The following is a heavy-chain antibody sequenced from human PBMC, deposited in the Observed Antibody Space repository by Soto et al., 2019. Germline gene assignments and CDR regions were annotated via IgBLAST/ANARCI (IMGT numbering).Heavy chain of an antibody. CDR3: AKKVIRSGSCNLAYEH. Sequence: GGSLRLSCAASGFTFSNHAMSWARQAPGKGLEWVSSISSSGSNTYYADSVKGRFTISRDNSKNTLYLEMNSLRVDDTAVYYCAKKVIRSGSCNLAYEHWGQGTQVTVSS. V-gene: IGHV3-23*01. CDR1: GFTFSNHA. D-gene: IGHD3-3*01. CDR2: ISSSGSNT. J-gene: IGHJ1*01.